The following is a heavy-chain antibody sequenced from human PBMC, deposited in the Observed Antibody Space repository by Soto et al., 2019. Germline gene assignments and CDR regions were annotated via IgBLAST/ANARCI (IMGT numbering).Heavy chain of an antibody. CDR3: ARGGGGRAYYDFWSGYYDYYHMDV. Sequence: ASVKVSCKASGYTFTSYDINWVRQATGQGLEWMGWMNPNSGNTGYAQKFQGRVTMTRNTSISTAYMELSSLRSEDTAVYYCARGGGGRAYYDFWSGYYDYYHMDVWGKGTTVTVSS. CDR2: MNPNSGNT. CDR1: GYTFTSYD. V-gene: IGHV1-8*01. D-gene: IGHD3-3*01. J-gene: IGHJ6*03.